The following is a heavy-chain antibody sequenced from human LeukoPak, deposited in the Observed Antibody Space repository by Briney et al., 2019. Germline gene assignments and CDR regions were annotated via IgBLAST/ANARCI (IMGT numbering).Heavy chain of an antibody. J-gene: IGHJ4*02. D-gene: IGHD3-22*01. V-gene: IGHV1-46*01. Sequence: GASVKVSCKASGYTFTSYYRHWVRQAPGQVLEWMGIVNPSGGSTSFAQKFQGRVTMTRDTSTSTVYMELSSRRSEDTAVYYCARETDYYDSSAQGGIDYWGQGTLVTVSS. CDR3: ARETDYYDSSAQGGIDY. CDR1: GYTFTSYY. CDR2: VNPSGGST.